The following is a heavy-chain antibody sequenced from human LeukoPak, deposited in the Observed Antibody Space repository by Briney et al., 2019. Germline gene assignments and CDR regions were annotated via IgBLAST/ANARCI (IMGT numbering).Heavy chain of an antibody. V-gene: IGHV1-2*02. CDR1: GYSFADYY. J-gene: IGHJ5*02. CDR2: IKPNSGGT. CDR3: ARFVVVVPAAMRLNNWFDP. Sequence: ASVKVSCKASGYSFADYYMHWVRQAPGQGLEWMGWIKPNSGGTRSAQKFQGRVTMTRDTSISTAYMELSRLRSDDTAVYYCARFVVVVPAAMRLNNWFDPWGQGTLVTVSS. D-gene: IGHD2-2*01.